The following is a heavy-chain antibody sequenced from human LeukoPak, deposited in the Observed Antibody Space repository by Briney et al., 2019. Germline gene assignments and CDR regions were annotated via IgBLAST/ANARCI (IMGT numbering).Heavy chain of an antibody. J-gene: IGHJ4*02. CDR1: GFTFSSYG. CDR3: AKDGVWELLNSQPYYFDY. D-gene: IGHD1-26*01. CDR2: ISYDGSNK. V-gene: IGHV3-30*18. Sequence: GRSLRLSCAASGFTFSSYGMHWVRQAPGKGLEWVAVISYDGSNKYYADSVKGRFTISRDNSKNTLYLQMNSLRAEDTALYYCAKDGVWELLNSQPYYFDYWGQGTLVTVSS.